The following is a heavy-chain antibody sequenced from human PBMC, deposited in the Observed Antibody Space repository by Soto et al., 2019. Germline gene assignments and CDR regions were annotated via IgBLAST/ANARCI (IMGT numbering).Heavy chain of an antibody. CDR1: GLTFSSYA. V-gene: IGHV3-23*01. Sequence: GGSLRLSCGVSGLTFSSYAMTWGRQAPGKGLEWVSGINYSGTSTYYADSVKGRFTISRDNSKSTLYLQMNSLSAEDTAVFYCAKGPNSDFLSGSRFTGYFDNWGQGTLVTVSS. CDR2: INYSGTST. D-gene: IGHD3-3*01. CDR3: AKGPNSDFLSGSRFTGYFDN. J-gene: IGHJ4*02.